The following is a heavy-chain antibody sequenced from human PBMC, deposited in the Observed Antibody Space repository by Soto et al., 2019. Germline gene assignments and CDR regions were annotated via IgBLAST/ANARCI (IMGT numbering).Heavy chain of an antibody. J-gene: IGHJ4*02. CDR1: GYTFSNYG. V-gene: IGHV1-18*01. CDR3: AASQQFAY. CDR2: INTYTGDA. Sequence: QVQLVQSGAEVKKPGASVKVSCKASGYTFSNYGINWVRQAPGQGLEWMGWINTYTGDANFAQKFQGRVTLTTDTSTSTAYMEVRGLRSDDTAIYHCAASQQFAYWGQGTLVSVSS. D-gene: IGHD6-13*01.